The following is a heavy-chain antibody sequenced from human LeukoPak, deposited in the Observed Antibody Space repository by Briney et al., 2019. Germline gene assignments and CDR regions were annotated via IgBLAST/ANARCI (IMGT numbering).Heavy chain of an antibody. D-gene: IGHD6-13*01. V-gene: IGHV3-23*01. CDR2: ISGSGGST. CDR1: GFTFISYA. CDR3: AKSVAAAGTKGPFEY. J-gene: IGHJ4*02. Sequence: GGSLRLSCAASGFTFISYAMSWVRQAPGKGLEWVAAISGSGGSTYYADSVKGRFTISRDNSKNTLYLHMNSLRAEDTAVYYCAKSVAAAGTKGPFEYWGQGTLVTVSS.